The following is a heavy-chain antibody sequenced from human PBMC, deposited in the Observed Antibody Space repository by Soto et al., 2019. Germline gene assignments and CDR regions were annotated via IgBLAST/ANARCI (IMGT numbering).Heavy chain of an antibody. J-gene: IGHJ4*02. V-gene: IGHV3-30-3*01. CDR2: ISYDGSNK. D-gene: IGHD2-15*01. Sequence: QVQLVESGGGVVQPGRSLRLSCVASGCTFNNYAMHWVRQAPGKGLEWVAVISYDGSNKYYADSVKGRFSISRDNSKNTLYLQLNSLRAEDTTVFHCARSGGAYSPFDYWGQGTLVTVSS. CDR3: ARSGGAYSPFDY. CDR1: GCTFNNYA.